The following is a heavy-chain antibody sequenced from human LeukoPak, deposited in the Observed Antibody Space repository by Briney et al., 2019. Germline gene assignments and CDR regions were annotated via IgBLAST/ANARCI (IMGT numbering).Heavy chain of an antibody. CDR1: GFTFSSYA. CDR3: ARDTLGIAVAGAYYYYYYGMDV. Sequence: GGSLRLSCAASGFTFSSYAMHWVRQAPGKGLEWVAVISYDGSNKYYADSVKGRFTISRDNSKNTLYLQMNSLRAEDTAVYYCARDTLGIAVAGAYYYYYYGMDVWGQGTTVTVSS. V-gene: IGHV3-30-3*01. CDR2: ISYDGSNK. J-gene: IGHJ6*02. D-gene: IGHD6-19*01.